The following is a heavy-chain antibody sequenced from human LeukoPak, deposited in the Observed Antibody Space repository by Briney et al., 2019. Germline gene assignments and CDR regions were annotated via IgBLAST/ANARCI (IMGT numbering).Heavy chain of an antibody. CDR3: ARVMRYDILTGNDTFDI. CDR2: IYYSGST. J-gene: IGHJ3*02. CDR1: GGSISSGGYY. Sequence: SQTLSLTCTVSGGSISSGGYYWSWIPQHPGKGREWIGYIYYSGSTYYNSSLKSPVTISVDTSKNQFSLKLSSVTAADTAVYYCARVMRYDILTGNDTFDIWGQGTMVTVSS. V-gene: IGHV4-31*01. D-gene: IGHD3-9*01.